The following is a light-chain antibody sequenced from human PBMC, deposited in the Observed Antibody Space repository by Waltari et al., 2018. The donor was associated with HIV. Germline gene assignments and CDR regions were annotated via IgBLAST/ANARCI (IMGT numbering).Light chain of an antibody. V-gene: IGLV2-23*02. CDR2: EVS. J-gene: IGLJ2*01. CDR3: CSYAGSSTV. CDR1: SSDVGSLNL. Sequence: QSALTQPASVSGSPGQPITISCTGTSSDVGSLNLVSWYQQHPGKAPKLMIYEVSKRASGVSNRFSGSKSGNTASLTIAGLQAEDEADYYCCSYAGSSTVFGGGTKLTVL.